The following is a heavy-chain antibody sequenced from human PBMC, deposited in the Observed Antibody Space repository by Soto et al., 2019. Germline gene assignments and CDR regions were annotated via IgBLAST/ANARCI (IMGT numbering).Heavy chain of an antibody. D-gene: IGHD6-13*01. CDR3: ARVSSWSCFDY. Sequence: QVQLVQSGAEVKKPGASVKVSCKASGYTFTSYYMHWVRQAPGQGLEWMGIINPSGGSTSYAQKFQGIVTMARDTPTSTGYMEPSSLRSEDTAVYYCARVSSWSCFDYWGQGTLVTVSS. CDR1: GYTFTSYY. V-gene: IGHV1-46*01. CDR2: INPSGGST. J-gene: IGHJ4*02.